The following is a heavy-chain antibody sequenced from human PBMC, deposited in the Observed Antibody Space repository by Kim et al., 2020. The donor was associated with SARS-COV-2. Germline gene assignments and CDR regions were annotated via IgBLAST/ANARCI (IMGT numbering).Heavy chain of an antibody. Sequence: AESLKGRFTIYRDNSKNTLYLQVNSMRVEDTALYYCAKGRYYGAGSDAMDVWGQGTTVTVSS. V-gene: IGHV3-23*01. D-gene: IGHD3-10*01. J-gene: IGHJ6*02. CDR3: AKGRYYGAGSDAMDV.